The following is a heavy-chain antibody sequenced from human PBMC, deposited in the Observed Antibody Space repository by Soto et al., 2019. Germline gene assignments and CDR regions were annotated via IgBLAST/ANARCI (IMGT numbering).Heavy chain of an antibody. D-gene: IGHD2-21*02. V-gene: IGHV3-30*18. CDR2: ISYDGSNK. CDR3: AKDGPSEGDGGNWFDP. J-gene: IGHJ5*02. Sequence: QVQLVESGGGVVQPGRSLRLSCAASGFTFSSYGMHWVRQAPGKGLERVAVISYDGSNKYYADSVKGRFTISRDNSKNTLYLQMNSLRAEDTAVYYCAKDGPSEGDGGNWFDPWGQGTLVTVSS. CDR1: GFTFSSYG.